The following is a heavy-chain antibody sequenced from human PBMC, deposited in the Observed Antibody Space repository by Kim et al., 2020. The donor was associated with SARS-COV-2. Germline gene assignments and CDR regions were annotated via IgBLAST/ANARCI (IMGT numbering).Heavy chain of an antibody. Sequence: SETLSLTCTVSGGSISSSSYYWGWIRQPPGKGLEWIGSIYYSGSTYYNPSLKSRVTISVDTSKNQFSLKLSSVTAADMAVYYCARIRGGAGYSSREDDY. J-gene: IGHJ4*01. D-gene: IGHD6-13*01. CDR2: IYYSGST. V-gene: IGHV4-39*01. CDR3: ARIRGGAGYSSREDDY. CDR1: GGSISSSSYY.